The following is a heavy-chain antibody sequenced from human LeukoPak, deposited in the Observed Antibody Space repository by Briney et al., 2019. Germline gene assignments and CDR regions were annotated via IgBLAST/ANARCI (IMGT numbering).Heavy chain of an antibody. J-gene: IGHJ6*03. CDR1: GFTLSSYA. CDR2: ISVSGNT. V-gene: IGHV3-23*01. D-gene: IGHD5-24*01. Sequence: GGSLRLSCAASGFTLSSYAMSWVRQAPGKGLEWVSAISVSGNTYHADSVKGRFTISRDSSKNSLYLQMNSLRAEDTAVYYCARDGPSATYYYYYYYMDVWGKGTTVTVSS. CDR3: ARDGPSATYYYYYYYMDV.